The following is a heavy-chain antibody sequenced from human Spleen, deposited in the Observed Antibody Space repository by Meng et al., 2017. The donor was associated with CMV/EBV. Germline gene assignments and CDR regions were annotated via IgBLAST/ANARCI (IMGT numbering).Heavy chain of an antibody. CDR2: INPNSGGS. CDR1: GYTFTDFY. CDR3: ARTHNYGNLGY. V-gene: IGHV1-2*02. Sequence: ASVKVSCKASGYTFTDFYIHWVRQAPGQGLEWMGWINPNSGGSRYVQKFQGRITMTSDTSISTAYMELSRLKSDDTAVYYRARTHNYGNLGYWGQGTLVTVSS. D-gene: IGHD5-18*01. J-gene: IGHJ4*02.